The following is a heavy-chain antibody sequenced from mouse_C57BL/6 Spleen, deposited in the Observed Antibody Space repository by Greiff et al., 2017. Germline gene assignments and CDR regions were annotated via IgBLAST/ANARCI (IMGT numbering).Heavy chain of an antibody. D-gene: IGHD1-1*01. V-gene: IGHV1-61*01. Sequence: QVQLQQPGAELVRPGSSVKLSCKASGYTFTSYWMDWVKQRPGQGLEWIGNIYPSDSETHYNQKFKDKATLTVDKSSSTAYMQLSSLTSEDSAVYYGARDRYYGSRGDYAMDYWGQGTSVTVSS. CDR3: ARDRYYGSRGDYAMDY. CDR2: IYPSDSET. J-gene: IGHJ4*01. CDR1: GYTFTSYW.